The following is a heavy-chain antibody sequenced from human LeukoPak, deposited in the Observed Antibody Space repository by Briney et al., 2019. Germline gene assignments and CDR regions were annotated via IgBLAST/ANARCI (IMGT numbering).Heavy chain of an antibody. J-gene: IGHJ3*02. CDR1: GVSISYATYQ. CDR3: ARVQYDAFDI. Sequence: SETLSLTCTVSGVSISYATYQWTWIRQSAGKGLEWIGLISKSGTTNYNPSHKSRVTISIDTTKNQFSLKLTSVTAADTAVYYCARVQYDAFDIWGQGTMVTVSS. D-gene: IGHD4-11*01. V-gene: IGHV4-61*02. CDR2: ISKSGTT.